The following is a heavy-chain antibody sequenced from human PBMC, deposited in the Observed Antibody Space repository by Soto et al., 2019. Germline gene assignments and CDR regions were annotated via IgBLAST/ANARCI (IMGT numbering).Heavy chain of an antibody. V-gene: IGHV3-9*01. J-gene: IGHJ5*02. CDR3: AKGYDYIWGSPNWFDP. CDR2: ISWNSGSI. Sequence: EVQLVESGGGLVQPGRSLRLSCAASGFTFDDYAMHWVRQAPGKGLEWVSGISWNSGSIGYADSVKGRFTISRDNAKNSLYLQMNSLRAEDTALYYCAKGYDYIWGSPNWFDPWGQVTLVTVSS. D-gene: IGHD3-16*01. CDR1: GFTFDDYA.